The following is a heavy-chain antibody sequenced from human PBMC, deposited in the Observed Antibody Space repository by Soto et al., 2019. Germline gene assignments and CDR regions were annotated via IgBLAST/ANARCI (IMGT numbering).Heavy chain of an antibody. D-gene: IGHD6-13*01. Sequence: EVQLVESGGGLVQPGGSLRLSCAASGFTFSSYSMNWVRQAPGKGLEWVSDISSSSSTIYYADSVKGRFTISRDNAKNSLYLQMNSLRAAATAVYYCARHPERIAQIGWFDPWGQGTLVTVSS. J-gene: IGHJ5*02. CDR3: ARHPERIAQIGWFDP. V-gene: IGHV3-48*01. CDR1: GFTFSSYS. CDR2: ISSSSSTI.